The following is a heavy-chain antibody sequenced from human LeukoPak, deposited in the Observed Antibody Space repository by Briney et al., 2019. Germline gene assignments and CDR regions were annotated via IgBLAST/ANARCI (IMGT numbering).Heavy chain of an antibody. V-gene: IGHV1-2*02. D-gene: IGHD5-18*01. Sequence: ASVKVSCKASGYTFTGYCIHWVRQAPGLGLEWMGWINPNSGGTIYAQKFQGRVTMTRDTSISTAYVELSRLRSDDTAVYYCARGTGEGYTYGRYYFDYWGQGTLVTVSS. CDR2: INPNSGGT. CDR1: GYTFTGYC. J-gene: IGHJ4*02. CDR3: ARGTGEGYTYGRYYFDY.